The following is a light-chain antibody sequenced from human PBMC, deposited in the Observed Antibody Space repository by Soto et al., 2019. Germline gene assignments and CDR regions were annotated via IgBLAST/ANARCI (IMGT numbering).Light chain of an antibody. Sequence: DIQMTQSPSTLSASVGDRVTITCRASQSISDWLAWYQQKPGKVPKLLIYDASSLQRGVPSRFSGSGSGTDFTLTISSLQPDDSATYYCQQFHSYPHTFGGGTKVEIK. CDR2: DAS. V-gene: IGKV1-5*01. CDR1: QSISDW. CDR3: QQFHSYPHT. J-gene: IGKJ4*01.